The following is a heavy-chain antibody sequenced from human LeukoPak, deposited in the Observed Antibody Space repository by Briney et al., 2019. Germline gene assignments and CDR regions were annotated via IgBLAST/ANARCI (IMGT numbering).Heavy chain of an antibody. D-gene: IGHD6-13*01. Sequence: GGSLRLSCAASGFTVSSYAMSWVRQAPGKGLECVSAISGSGGSTYYADSVKGRFTISRDNSKNTLYLQMNSLRDEDTAVYYCAKIPIAAAGLDYYYYGMDVWGQGTPVTVSS. J-gene: IGHJ6*02. CDR2: ISGSGGST. CDR3: AKIPIAAAGLDYYYYGMDV. V-gene: IGHV3-23*01. CDR1: GFTVSSYA.